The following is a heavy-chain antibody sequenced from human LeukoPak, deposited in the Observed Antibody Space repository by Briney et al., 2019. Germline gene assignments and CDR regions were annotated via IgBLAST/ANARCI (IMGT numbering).Heavy chain of an antibody. Sequence: SQTLSLTCTVSGGSISSGSYYWSWIRQPAGKGLEWIGRIYTSGSTNYNPSLKSRVTISVDTSKNQFSLKLSSVTAADTAVYYRARDRSFRVDYWGQGTLVTVSS. D-gene: IGHD3-16*02. CDR2: IYTSGST. CDR1: GGSISSGSYY. CDR3: ARDRSFRVDY. J-gene: IGHJ4*02. V-gene: IGHV4-61*02.